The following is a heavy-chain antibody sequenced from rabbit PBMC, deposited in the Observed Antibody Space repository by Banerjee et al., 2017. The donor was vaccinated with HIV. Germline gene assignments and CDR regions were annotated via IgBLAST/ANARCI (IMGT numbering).Heavy chain of an antibody. D-gene: IGHD2-1*01. CDR1: GFDFSNFY. J-gene: IGHJ4*01. CDR2: IAAGKDTT. V-gene: IGHV1S7*01. CDR3: ARDLGDYGDL. Sequence: QSLEESGGGLVQPGGSLTLSCKASGFDFSNFYVNWVRQAPGKGLEWIGIIAAGKDTTYYANWVHGRFTISSDNAQNTVDLQMNSLTAADTATYFCARDLGDYGDLWGPGTLVTVS.